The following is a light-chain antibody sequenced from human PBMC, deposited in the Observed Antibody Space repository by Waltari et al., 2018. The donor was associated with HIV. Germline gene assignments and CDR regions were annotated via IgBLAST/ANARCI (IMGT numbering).Light chain of an antibody. CDR2: TNT. Sequence: QSVLTQPPSASGTPGQRVTISCSGSSSNIGITSVNWYQQFPGTAPKLLIYTNTPRPSGVPKRFSASKSGTSASLAISRLQSEDEADYYCEAWDDSLNGVVFGGGTKLTVL. CDR3: EAWDDSLNGVV. CDR1: SSNIGITS. V-gene: IGLV1-44*01. J-gene: IGLJ2*01.